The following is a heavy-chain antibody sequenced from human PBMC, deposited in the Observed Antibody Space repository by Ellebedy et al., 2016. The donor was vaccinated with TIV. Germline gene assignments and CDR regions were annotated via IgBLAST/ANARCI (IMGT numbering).Heavy chain of an antibody. J-gene: IGHJ3*02. CDR3: AREEMLWFGEFRGAFDI. V-gene: IGHV4-34*01. CDR2: INHSGST. D-gene: IGHD3-10*01. Sequence: GSLRLSXAVYGGSFSGYYWSWIRQPPGKGLEWIGEINHSGSTNYNPSLKSRVTISVDTSKNQFSLKLSSVTAADTAVYYCAREEMLWFGEFRGAFDIWGQGTTVTVSS. CDR1: GGSFSGYY.